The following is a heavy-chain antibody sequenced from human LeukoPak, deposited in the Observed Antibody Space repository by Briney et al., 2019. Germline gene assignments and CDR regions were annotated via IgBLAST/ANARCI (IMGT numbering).Heavy chain of an antibody. CDR2: ISSSGSTI. D-gene: IGHD4-17*01. J-gene: IGHJ2*01. Sequence: GSLRLSCAASGFTFSSYEMNWVRQAPGKGLEWVSYISSSGSTIYYADSVKGRSTISRDNAKNSLYLQMNSLRAEDTAVYYCARPRTVTTFDWYFDLWGRGTLVTVSS. CDR3: ARPRTVTTFDWYFDL. CDR1: GFTFSSYE. V-gene: IGHV3-48*03.